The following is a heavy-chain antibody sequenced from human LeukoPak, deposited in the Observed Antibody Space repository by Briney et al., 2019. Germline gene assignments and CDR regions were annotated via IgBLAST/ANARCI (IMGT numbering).Heavy chain of an antibody. CDR1: GYTFTSYY. D-gene: IGHD2-15*01. V-gene: IGHV1-46*04. CDR3: ARDNRPMVAATWFDP. CDR2: INPSRGCT. J-gene: IGHJ5*02. Sequence: ASVKVSCKASGYTFTSYYMHWVRQPPAQGLEWVGIINPSRGCTSYAQKLQGRVTMTRDMSTSTVYMELSSLRSEDTAVYYCARDNRPMVAATWFDPWGQGTLVTVSS.